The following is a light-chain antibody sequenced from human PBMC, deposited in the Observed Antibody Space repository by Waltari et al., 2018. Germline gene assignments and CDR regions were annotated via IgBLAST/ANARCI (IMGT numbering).Light chain of an antibody. Sequence: DIVLMQSPGTLSLSPGERVTLSCRASENIRSYLAWYQQKPGQAPRLLIYDTSTRATGIPDRFSGSGFGTDFSLTISRLEPEDFAVYYCQKYGTLPATFGQGTKVEIK. CDR1: ENIRSY. CDR2: DTS. V-gene: IGKV3-20*01. CDR3: QKYGTLPAT. J-gene: IGKJ1*01.